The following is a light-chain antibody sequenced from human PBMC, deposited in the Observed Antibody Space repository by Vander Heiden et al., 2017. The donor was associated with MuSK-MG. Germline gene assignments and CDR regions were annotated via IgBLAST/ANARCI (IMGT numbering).Light chain of an antibody. CDR3: QQDSDWPRT. V-gene: IGKV3-15*01. Sequence: ETVLTQSPATLSVSPGETITLSCRASQSISSNLAWYQQKPGQAPRLLVSGASTRATGIPARFRGSGSGTEFTLTVSSLQSEDFAVYFCQQDSDWPRTFGPGTKVDIK. CDR2: GAS. CDR1: QSISSN. J-gene: IGKJ3*01.